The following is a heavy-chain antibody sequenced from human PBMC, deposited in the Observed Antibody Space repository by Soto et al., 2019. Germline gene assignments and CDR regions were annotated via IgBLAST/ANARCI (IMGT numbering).Heavy chain of an antibody. CDR3: ARLNVDTAMPLDY. J-gene: IGHJ4*02. V-gene: IGHV4-39*01. CDR1: GGSISSSSYY. D-gene: IGHD5-18*01. CDR2: IYYSGST. Sequence: SETLSLTCTVSGGSISSSSYYWGWIRQPPGKGLEWIGSIYYSGSTYYNPSLKSQVTISVDTSKNQFSLKLSSVTAADTAVYYCARLNVDTAMPLDYWGQGTLVTVSS.